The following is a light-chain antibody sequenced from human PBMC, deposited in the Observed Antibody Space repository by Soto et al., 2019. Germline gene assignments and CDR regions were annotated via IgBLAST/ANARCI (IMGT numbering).Light chain of an antibody. V-gene: IGKV3-15*01. Sequence: EILMTQSPATLSVSPGERATLSCRASQSLSRNLAWYQQKPGQAPRLLIYAASTRASGIPARFSGSGSGTEFTLAISSLQSEDFAPYYCQHYNDWPPAFTFGPGTKVDL. CDR2: AAS. CDR3: QHYNDWPPAFT. CDR1: QSLSRN. J-gene: IGKJ3*01.